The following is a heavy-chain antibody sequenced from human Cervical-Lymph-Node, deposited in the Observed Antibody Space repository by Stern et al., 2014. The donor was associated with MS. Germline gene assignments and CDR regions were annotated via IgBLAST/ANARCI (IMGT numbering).Heavy chain of an antibody. CDR3: ARLGVAGTNYYYGMDV. J-gene: IGHJ6*02. D-gene: IGHD6-19*01. CDR1: GYTFTSYG. Sequence: VQLVESGAEVKKPGASVKVSCKASGYTFTSYGISGVRQAHGQGLEWMGWIRAYNGNTNCAQKLQGRVTMTTDTSTSTAYMELRSLRSDDTAVYYCARLGVAGTNYYYGMDVWGQGTTVTVSS. CDR2: IRAYNGNT. V-gene: IGHV1-18*04.